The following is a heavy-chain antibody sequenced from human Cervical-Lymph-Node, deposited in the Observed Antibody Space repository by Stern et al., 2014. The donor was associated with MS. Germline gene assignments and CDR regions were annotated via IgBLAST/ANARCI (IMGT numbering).Heavy chain of an antibody. Sequence: EVQLVEFGGTLVQPGGSLRLSCAASGSTVNSNYMTWVRQAPGKGLEWVSIFYSGISTYYAESVKGRFSFSIDNSKNTLFLHMNNLRVEDTAMYYCTREMAARRLDPWGQGTLVIVSA. CDR3: TREMAARRLDP. CDR2: FYSGIST. CDR1: GSTVNSNY. D-gene: IGHD5-24*01. V-gene: IGHV3-66*01. J-gene: IGHJ5*02.